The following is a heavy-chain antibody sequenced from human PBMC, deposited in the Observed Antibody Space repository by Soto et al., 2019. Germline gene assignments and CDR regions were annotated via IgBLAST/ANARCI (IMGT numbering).Heavy chain of an antibody. CDR1: GYTFTTYA. Sequence: QVPLAQSGAEVKKPGASVKVSCKASGYTFTTYAMHWVRQAPGQRLEWMGWINAANGNTKYSQKFQGRVTITRDTSASTAYMELSSLRSEDTAVYYCARSLMNTAMVTFYYFDYWGQGTLVTVSS. CDR2: INAANGNT. CDR3: ARSLMNTAMVTFYYFDY. J-gene: IGHJ4*02. V-gene: IGHV1-3*01. D-gene: IGHD5-18*01.